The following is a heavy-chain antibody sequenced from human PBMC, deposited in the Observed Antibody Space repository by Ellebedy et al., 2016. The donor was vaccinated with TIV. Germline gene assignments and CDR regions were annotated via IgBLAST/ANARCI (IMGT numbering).Heavy chain of an antibody. CDR2: IIPILGIA. CDR3: ARAIAARHNYYYYYMDV. D-gene: IGHD6-6*01. CDR1: GYTFTSYG. J-gene: IGHJ6*03. Sequence: ASVKVSCXASGYTFTSYGISWVRQAPGQGLEWMGRIIPILGIANYAQKFQGRVTMTTDTSTSTAYMELRSLRSDDTAVYYCARAIAARHNYYYYYMDVWGKGTTVTVSS. V-gene: IGHV1-18*01.